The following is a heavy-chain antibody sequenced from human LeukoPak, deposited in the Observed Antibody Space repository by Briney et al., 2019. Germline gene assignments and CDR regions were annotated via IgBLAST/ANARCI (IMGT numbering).Heavy chain of an antibody. Sequence: GGSLRLSCAASGFTFSSYSMNWVRQAPGKGLEWVSYISSSSSTIYYADSVKGRFTISRDNAKNSLYLQMNSLRAEDTAVYYCARDNGATGPLYYYYYYMDVWGKGTTVTVSS. V-gene: IGHV3-48*01. CDR3: ARDNGATGPLYYYYYYMDV. D-gene: IGHD1-1*01. CDR2: ISSSSSTI. J-gene: IGHJ6*03. CDR1: GFTFSSYS.